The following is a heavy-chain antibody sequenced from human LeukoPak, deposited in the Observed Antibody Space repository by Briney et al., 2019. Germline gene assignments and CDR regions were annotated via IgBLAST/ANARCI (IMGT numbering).Heavy chain of an antibody. CDR2: ISSSSSYT. CDR1: GFTFSDYY. D-gene: IGHD6-13*01. J-gene: IGHJ4*02. CDR3: ARHPWAAAATRPPYYFDY. Sequence: GGSLRLSCAASGFTFSDYYMSWIRQAPGKGLEGVSYISSSSSYTNYADSVKGRFTISRDNAKNSLYLQMNSLRAEDTAVYYCARHPWAAAATRPPYYFDYWGQGTLVTVSS. V-gene: IGHV3-11*06.